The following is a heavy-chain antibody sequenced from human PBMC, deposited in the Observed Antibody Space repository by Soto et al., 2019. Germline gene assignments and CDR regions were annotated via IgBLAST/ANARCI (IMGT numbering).Heavy chain of an antibody. CDR2: IYSGGYT. CDR3: AKGGGILQLFFDY. Sequence: PGVSLRLRFASSGFTVSNNYISWLRQSPGKGLEGVSFIYSGGYTAYGDSVKGRLTISRDNSKNTLYLQMNSLRAEDTAVYYCAKGGGILQLFFDYWGQGNLVTVSS. CDR1: GFTVSNNY. D-gene: IGHD5-18*01. V-gene: IGHV3-53*01. J-gene: IGHJ4*02.